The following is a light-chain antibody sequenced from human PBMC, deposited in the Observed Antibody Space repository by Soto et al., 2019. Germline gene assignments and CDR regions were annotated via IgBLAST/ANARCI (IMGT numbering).Light chain of an antibody. CDR2: GAS. CDR3: QHYNNWPPWT. Sequence: VFTQSPGTLFLSPGGRATLSCRASQTLSSRHLAWYQQKPGQAPRLLIYGASIRATGIPDRFSGSGSGTEFTLTISTLQSEDFAIYYCQHYNNWPPWTFGQGNTGDIK. V-gene: IGKV3-15*01. CDR1: QTLSSRH. J-gene: IGKJ1*01.